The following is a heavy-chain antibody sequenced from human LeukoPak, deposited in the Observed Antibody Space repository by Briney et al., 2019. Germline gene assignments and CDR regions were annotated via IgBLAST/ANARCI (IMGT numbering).Heavy chain of an antibody. CDR1: GFTFSSYD. Sequence: PGGSLRLSCAASGFTFSSYDMHWVRQATGKGLKWVSAIGTAGDTYYPGSVKGRFTISRENAKNSLYLQMNSLRAGDTAVYYCARSEGIAAAGSFDYWGQGTLVTVSS. V-gene: IGHV3-13*04. J-gene: IGHJ4*02. CDR2: IGTAGDT. D-gene: IGHD6-13*01. CDR3: ARSEGIAAAGSFDY.